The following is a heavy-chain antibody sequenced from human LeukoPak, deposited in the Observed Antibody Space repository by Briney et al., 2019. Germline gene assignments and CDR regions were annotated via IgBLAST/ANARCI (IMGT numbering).Heavy chain of an antibody. CDR2: ISSSSSYI. J-gene: IGHJ4*02. CDR1: GFTFSSYA. Sequence: PGGSLRLSCAASGFTFSSYAMSWIRQAPGKGLEWVSSISSSSSYIYYADSVKGRFTISRDNAKNSLYLQMNSLRAEDTAVYYCAKDLYGSFWSGPDYWGQGTLVTVSS. CDR3: AKDLYGSFWSGPDY. V-gene: IGHV3-21*01. D-gene: IGHD3-3*01.